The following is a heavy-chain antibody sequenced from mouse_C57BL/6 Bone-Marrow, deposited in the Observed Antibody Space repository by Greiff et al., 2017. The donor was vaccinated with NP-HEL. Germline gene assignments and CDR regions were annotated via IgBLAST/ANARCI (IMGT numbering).Heavy chain of an antibody. CDR2: IRNKANNHAT. J-gene: IGHJ2*01. Sequence: EVKLVESGGGLVQPGGSMKLSCAASGFTFSDAWMDWVRQSPEKGLEWVAEIRNKANNHATYYAESVKGRFTISRDDSKSSVYLQMNSLRAEDTGIYYCAGNLRLYYFDYWGQGTTLTVSS. V-gene: IGHV6-6*01. CDR3: AGNLRLYYFDY. CDR1: GFTFSDAW. D-gene: IGHD2-1*01.